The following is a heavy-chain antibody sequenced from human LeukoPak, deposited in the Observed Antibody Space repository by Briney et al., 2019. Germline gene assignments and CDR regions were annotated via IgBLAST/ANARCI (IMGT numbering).Heavy chain of an antibody. CDR1: GFSFAEYG. J-gene: IGHJ4*02. V-gene: IGHV3-49*04. Sequence: GRSLSLSCAASGFSFAEYGVSWVRQAPGKGLEWIAVIRNKAYGGTTDYAASVKGRFTISRDDSKSIAYLQINSLRTEDTAVYYCTRDQVQLFDYWGQGTLVTVSS. CDR2: IRNKAYGGTT. CDR3: TRDQVQLFDY. D-gene: IGHD1-1*01.